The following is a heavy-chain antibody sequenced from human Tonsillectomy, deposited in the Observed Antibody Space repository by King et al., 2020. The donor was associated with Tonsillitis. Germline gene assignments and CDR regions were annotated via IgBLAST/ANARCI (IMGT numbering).Heavy chain of an antibody. CDR1: GGSISINTYY. J-gene: IGHJ4*02. D-gene: IGHD3-16*01. Sequence: LQLQESGPGLVKPSETLSLTCTVSGGSISINTYYWGWIRQPPGKGLEWIGSIYYSGGTYYNPSLKSLITISVDTSKNQFSLKLTSVTAADTAVFYCARHSDYDYLWGTFKSSYFDYWGQGTLVTVSS. CDR2: IYYSGGT. CDR3: ARHSDYDYLWGTFKSSYFDY. V-gene: IGHV4-39*01.